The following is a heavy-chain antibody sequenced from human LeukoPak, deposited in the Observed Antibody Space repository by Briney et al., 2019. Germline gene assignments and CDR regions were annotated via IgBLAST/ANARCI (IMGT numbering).Heavy chain of an antibody. CDR3: AKGDYDFWSGYYTVPFDY. V-gene: IGHV3-30*02. D-gene: IGHD3-3*01. CDR1: GFTFSSYG. J-gene: IGHJ4*02. Sequence: PGGSLRLSCAASGFTFSSYGMHWVRQAPGKGLEWVAFILYDGSNKYYADSVKGRFTISRDNSKNTLYLQMNSLRAEDTAVYYCAKGDYDFWSGYYTVPFDYWGQGTLVTVSS. CDR2: ILYDGSNK.